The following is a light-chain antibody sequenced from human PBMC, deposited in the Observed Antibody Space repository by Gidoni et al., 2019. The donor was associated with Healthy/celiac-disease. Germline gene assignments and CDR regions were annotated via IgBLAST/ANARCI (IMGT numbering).Light chain of an antibody. CDR2: KAS. CDR3: QQYNTYPYT. V-gene: IGKV1-5*03. Sequence: DIQMIQSLSTLSASVEDRVTITCRASQRISSWLAWYQQKPGKAPKLLIYKASSLESGVPSRFSGSGSGTGFTLTISSLQPDDFATYYCQQYNTYPYTFGQGTKLEIK. J-gene: IGKJ2*01. CDR1: QRISSW.